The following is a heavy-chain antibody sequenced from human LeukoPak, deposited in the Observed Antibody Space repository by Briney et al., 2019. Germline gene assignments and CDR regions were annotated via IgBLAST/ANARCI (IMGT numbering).Heavy chain of an antibody. CDR2: ISSSSSYI. CDR1: GFTFSSYS. D-gene: IGHD3-22*01. Sequence: PGGSLRLSCAASGFTFSSYSMNWVRQAPGKGLEWVSSISSSSSYIYYADSVKGRFTISRDNAKNSLYLQMNSLRAEDTAVYYCARDEYYYDSSGYYSWGYWGQGTLDTVSS. J-gene: IGHJ4*02. CDR3: ARDEYYYDSSGYYSWGY. V-gene: IGHV3-21*01.